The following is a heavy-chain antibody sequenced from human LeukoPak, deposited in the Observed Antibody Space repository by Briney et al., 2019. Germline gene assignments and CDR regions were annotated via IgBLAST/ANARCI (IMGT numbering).Heavy chain of an antibody. V-gene: IGHV4-59*08. Sequence: SETLSLTCTVSGGSISSYYWSWIRQPPGKGLEWIGYIYYSGSTNYNPSLTSRVTISVDTSKNQFSPKLSSVTAADTAVYYCASGYHAPSFYYSDQGTLVIAPS. CDR2: IYYSGST. J-gene: IGHJ4*02. CDR1: GGSISSYY. D-gene: IGHD5-18*01. CDR3: ASGYHAPSFYY.